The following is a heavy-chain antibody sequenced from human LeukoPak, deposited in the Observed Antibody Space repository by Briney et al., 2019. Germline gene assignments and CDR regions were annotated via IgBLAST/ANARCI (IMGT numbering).Heavy chain of an antibody. V-gene: IGHV3-21*01. J-gene: IGHJ6*02. CDR1: GFTFSSYS. CDR2: ISSSSSYI. D-gene: IGHD5-12*01. CDR3: ARDGNSSGYSGYDYYYYYGMDV. Sequence: GGSLRLSCAASGFTFSSYSMNWVRQAPGKGLGWVSSISSSSSYIYYADSVKGRFTISRDNAKNSLYLQMNSLRAEDTAVYYCARDGNSSGYSGYDYYYYYGMDVWGQGTTVTVSS.